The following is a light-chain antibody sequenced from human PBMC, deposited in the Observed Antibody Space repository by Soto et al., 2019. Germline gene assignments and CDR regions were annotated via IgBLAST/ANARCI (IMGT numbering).Light chain of an antibody. J-gene: IGKJ1*01. CDR3: PQYGSSPPWT. Sequence: IVVTQSPCTLSLSPGERATLSCRASQSVSSSYLAWYQQKPGQAPRLLIYGASSRATGIPDRFSGSGSGTDFTLTISRLEPEDFAVYYCPQYGSSPPWTFGQGTRWIS. V-gene: IGKV3-20*01. CDR2: GAS. CDR1: QSVSSSY.